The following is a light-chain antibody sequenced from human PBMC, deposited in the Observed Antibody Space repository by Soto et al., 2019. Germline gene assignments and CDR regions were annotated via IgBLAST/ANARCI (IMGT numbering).Light chain of an antibody. CDR3: SSYASSSTVI. V-gene: IGLV2-14*01. Sequence: QSALNQPASVSGSPGQSITISCTGTSSDVGAYNYVSWYQQHPVKAPKLMIYDVSSRPSGISNRFSGSKSGNTASLTISGVQAEDEADYYCSSYASSSTVIFGGGTKLTVL. CDR1: SSDVGAYNY. CDR2: DVS. J-gene: IGLJ2*01.